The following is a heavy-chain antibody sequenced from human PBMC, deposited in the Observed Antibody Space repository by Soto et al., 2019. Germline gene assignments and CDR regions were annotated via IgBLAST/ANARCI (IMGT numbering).Heavy chain of an antibody. CDR3: ARESRDSSGVTKFDY. V-gene: IGHV4-59*01. CDR2: IYYSGST. CDR1: GASISSSY. D-gene: IGHD3-22*01. Sequence: SETLSLTCTVSGASISSSYWSWIRQPPGKGLEWIGYIYYSGSTNYNPSLKSRVTISVDTSKNQFSLKLSSVTAADTAVYYCARESRDSSGVTKFDYWGQGTLVTVSS. J-gene: IGHJ4*02.